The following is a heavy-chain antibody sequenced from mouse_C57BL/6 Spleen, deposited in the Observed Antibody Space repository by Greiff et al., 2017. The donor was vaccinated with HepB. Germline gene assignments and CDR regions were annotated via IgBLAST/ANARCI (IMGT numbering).Heavy chain of an antibody. Sequence: EVQLVESGRGLVKPGGSLKLSCAASGFTFSSYAMSWVRQTPEKRLEWVATISDGGSYTYYPDNVKGRFTISRDNAKNNLYLQMSHLKSEDTAMYYCARDGDYYGSNYTSIDYSGQGTPLTDSS. CDR3: ARDGDYYGSNYTSIDY. J-gene: IGHJ2*01. V-gene: IGHV5-4*01. D-gene: IGHD1-1*01. CDR2: ISDGGSYT. CDR1: GFTFSSYA.